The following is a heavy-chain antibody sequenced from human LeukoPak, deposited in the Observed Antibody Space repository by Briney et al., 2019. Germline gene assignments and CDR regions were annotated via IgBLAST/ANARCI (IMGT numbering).Heavy chain of an antibody. CDR1: GYTLTELS. V-gene: IGHV1-24*01. Sequence: ASVKVSCKVSGYTLTELSMHWVRQAPGKGLGWMGGFDPEDGETIYAQKFQGRVTMTEDTSTDTAYMELSSLRSEDTAVYYCATGGSGSYYNVFDYYGMDVWGQGTTVTVSS. CDR3: ATGGSGSYYNVFDYYGMDV. CDR2: FDPEDGET. D-gene: IGHD3-10*01. J-gene: IGHJ6*02.